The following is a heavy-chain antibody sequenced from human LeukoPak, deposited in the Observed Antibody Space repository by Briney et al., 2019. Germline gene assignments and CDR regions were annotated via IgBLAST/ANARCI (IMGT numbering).Heavy chain of an antibody. V-gene: IGHV3-30*02. CDR2: IRYDGSNK. J-gene: IGHJ5*02. CDR3: VGTVTTASPFDP. CDR1: GFTFSSYG. D-gene: IGHD1-1*01. Sequence: PGGSLRLSCAASGFTFSSYGMHWVRQAPGKGLEWVAFIRYDGSNKYYADSVKGRFTISRDNSKNTLYLQMNSLRAEDTAVYYCVGTVTTASPFDPWGQGTLVAVSS.